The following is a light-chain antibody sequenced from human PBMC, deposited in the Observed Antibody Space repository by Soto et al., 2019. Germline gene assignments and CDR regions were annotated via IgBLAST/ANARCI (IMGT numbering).Light chain of an antibody. J-gene: IGLJ3*02. CDR1: SSNIGAFD. V-gene: IGLV1-40*01. Sequence: QSVLTQPPSVSGAPGQRVTISCTGSSSNIGAFDVHWYQHVPGTAPRLLIYGNINRPSGVSDRFSASKSGVSASLAITGLQAEDEADYYCQTNDNSLGGWVFGGGTKLTVL. CDR2: GNI. CDR3: QTNDNSLGGWV.